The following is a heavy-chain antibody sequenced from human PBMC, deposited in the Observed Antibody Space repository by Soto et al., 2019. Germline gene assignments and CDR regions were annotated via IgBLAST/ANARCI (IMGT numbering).Heavy chain of an antibody. V-gene: IGHV1-69*01. D-gene: IGHD6-13*01. CDR2: IIPIFGTA. CDR1: GGTFSSYA. CDR3: ASPLNFSARIAAAGPSSYYYYYGMDV. J-gene: IGHJ6*02. Sequence: QVQLVQSGAEVKKPGSSVKVSCKASGGTFSSYAISWVRQAPGQGLEWMGGIIPIFGTANYAQKFQGRVTITADESTSTAYMELSSLRSEDTAVYYCASPLNFSARIAAAGPSSYYYYYGMDVWGQGTTVTVSS.